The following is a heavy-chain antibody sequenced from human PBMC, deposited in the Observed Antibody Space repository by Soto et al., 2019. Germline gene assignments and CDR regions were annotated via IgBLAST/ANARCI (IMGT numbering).Heavy chain of an antibody. CDR3: AREGGGLGIVATIVGAFDI. Sequence: PGGSLRHSCAASGLTFNSFNMSWVRQAPGKGLEWVSYISSSGGTIYYADSVKGRFTISRDNAKNSLYLQMNSLRVEDTAVYYCAREGGGLGIVATIVGAFDIWGQGTMVTVSS. J-gene: IGHJ3*02. V-gene: IGHV3-48*01. D-gene: IGHD5-12*01. CDR1: GLTFNSFN. CDR2: ISSSGGTI.